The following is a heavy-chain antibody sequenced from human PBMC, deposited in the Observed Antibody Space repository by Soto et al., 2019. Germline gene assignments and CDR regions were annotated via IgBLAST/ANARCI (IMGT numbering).Heavy chain of an antibody. CDR2: ISGSGGST. D-gene: IGHD6-6*01. Sequence: GESLKISCAASGFTFSSYAMSWVRQAPGKGLEWVSAISGSGGSTYYADSVKGRFTISRDNSKNTLYLQMNSLRAEDTAVYYCAKDMYSSSSGVSYYYYMDVWGKGTTVTVSS. V-gene: IGHV3-23*01. CDR1: GFTFSSYA. J-gene: IGHJ6*03. CDR3: AKDMYSSSSGVSYYYYMDV.